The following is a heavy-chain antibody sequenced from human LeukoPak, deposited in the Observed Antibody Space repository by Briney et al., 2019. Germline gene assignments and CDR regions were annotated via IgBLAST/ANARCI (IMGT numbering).Heavy chain of an antibody. J-gene: IGHJ4*02. V-gene: IGHV3-23*01. CDR1: GFTFSSYG. Sequence: GGSLRLSCAASGFTFSSYGMSWVRQAPGKGLEWVSAISGSGGSTYYADSVKGRFTISSDNAKTSAYLQMNSLRAEDTAVYYCAVGVGWLIDYWGQGIQVTVSS. CDR3: AVGVGWLIDY. CDR2: ISGSGGST. D-gene: IGHD3-9*01.